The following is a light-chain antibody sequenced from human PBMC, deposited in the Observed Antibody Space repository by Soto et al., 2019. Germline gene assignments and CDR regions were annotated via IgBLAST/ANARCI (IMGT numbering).Light chain of an antibody. Sequence: IFLTQSPGSLSLSSGERATLSCRASQTVRSSYLAWSQQRPGQPPKLLIYGAFNRAIGTPDRFSGSESGRDYNLTISRLDPEDSAVYYCQQYGDSITFGGGTKVEI. CDR3: QQYGDSIT. J-gene: IGKJ4*01. V-gene: IGKV3-20*01. CDR1: QTVRSSY. CDR2: GAF.